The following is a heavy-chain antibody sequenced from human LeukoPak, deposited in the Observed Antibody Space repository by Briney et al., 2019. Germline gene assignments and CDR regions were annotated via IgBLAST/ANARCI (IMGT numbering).Heavy chain of an antibody. V-gene: IGHV4-34*01. CDR2: INHSGST. Sequence: SETLSLTCAVYGGSFSGYYWSWIRQPPGKGLEWIGEINHSGSTNYNPSLKSRVTISVDTSKNQFSLKLSSVTAADTAVYYCARSHSSGWYSASRFDYWGQGTLVTVSS. CDR3: ARSHSSGWYSASRFDY. J-gene: IGHJ4*02. D-gene: IGHD6-19*01. CDR1: GGSFSGYY.